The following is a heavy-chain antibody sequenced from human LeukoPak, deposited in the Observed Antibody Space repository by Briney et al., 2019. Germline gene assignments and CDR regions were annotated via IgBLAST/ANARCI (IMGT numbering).Heavy chain of an antibody. CDR3: AREMATTDYYYYYYMDV. CDR2: INPSGGST. D-gene: IGHD5-24*01. V-gene: IGHV1-46*01. CDR1: GGTFSSYA. Sequence: ASVKVSCKASGGTFSSYAISWVRQAPGQGLEWMGIINPSGGSTSYAQKFQGRVTMTRDMSTSTVYMELSSLRSEDTAVYYCAREMATTDYYYYYYMDVWGKGTTVTVSS. J-gene: IGHJ6*03.